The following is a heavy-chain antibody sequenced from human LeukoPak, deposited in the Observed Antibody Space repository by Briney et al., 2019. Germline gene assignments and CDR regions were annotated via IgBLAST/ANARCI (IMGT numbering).Heavy chain of an antibody. CDR3: AKDNPLLGYYGMDV. V-gene: IGHV3-30*18. J-gene: IGHJ6*02. Sequence: GGSLRLSCAASGFSFSSNGMHWVRQAPGKGLEWVAVISYDGTNKYYADSVKGRFTLSRDNSKNTLYLQMNSLRAEDTAVYYCAKDNPLLGYYGMDVWGQGTTVTASS. D-gene: IGHD3-16*01. CDR1: GFSFSSNG. CDR2: ISYDGTNK.